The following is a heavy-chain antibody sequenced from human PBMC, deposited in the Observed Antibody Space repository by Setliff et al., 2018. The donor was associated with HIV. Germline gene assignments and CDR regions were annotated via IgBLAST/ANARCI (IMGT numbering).Heavy chain of an antibody. D-gene: IGHD4-4*01. CDR3: AKTYYSNYGYMDV. V-gene: IGHV3-20*04. J-gene: IGHJ6*03. CDR2: INWNGGST. CDR1: GFTFDDYG. Sequence: PGGSLRLSCAASGFTFDDYGMSWVRQAPGKGLEWVSGINWNGGSTGYADSVKGRFTISRDNAKNSLYLQMNSLRAEDTALYYCAKTYYSNYGYMDVWGKGTTVTVSS.